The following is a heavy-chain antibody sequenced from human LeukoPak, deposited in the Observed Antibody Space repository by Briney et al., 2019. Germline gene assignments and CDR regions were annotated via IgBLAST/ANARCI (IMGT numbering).Heavy chain of an antibody. Sequence: ASVKVSCKAFGYTFTSNYMHWVRQAPGQGPEWMGVISPSGGSTTYAQKFQGRVTLTRDMSTSTAYVELRSLRSDDTAVYYCARAYYCSTTSCYPYLYYYYYYMDVWGKGTTVTVSS. CDR2: ISPSGGST. CDR3: ARAYYCSTTSCYPYLYYYYYYMDV. J-gene: IGHJ6*03. V-gene: IGHV1-46*01. CDR1: GYTFTSNY. D-gene: IGHD2-2*01.